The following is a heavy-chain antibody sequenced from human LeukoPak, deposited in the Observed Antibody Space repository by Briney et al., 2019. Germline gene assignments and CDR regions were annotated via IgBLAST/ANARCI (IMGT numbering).Heavy chain of an antibody. CDR3: ARGWVVGAPITAY. D-gene: IGHD1-26*01. J-gene: IGHJ4*02. CDR1: GGSISSYY. CDR2: ISYSGST. Sequence: PSETLSLTCTVSGGSISSYYWSWIRQPPGKGLEWIAYISYSGSTNYNPSLKSRVTISVDTSKNQFSLRLSSVTAADTAVYYCARGWVVGAPITAYWGQGTLVTVSS. V-gene: IGHV4-59*01.